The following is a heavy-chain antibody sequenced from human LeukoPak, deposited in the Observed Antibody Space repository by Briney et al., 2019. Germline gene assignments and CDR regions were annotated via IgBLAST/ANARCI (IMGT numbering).Heavy chain of an antibody. CDR1: GGSFSGYY. J-gene: IGHJ4*02. Sequence: SETLSLTCAVSGGSFSGYYWSWIRQPPGKGLEWIGEINHSGSTNYNPSLKTRVTISVDTSKNQFSLKLSSVTAADTAVYYCARGWGTSIWYVYWGQGTLVTVSS. D-gene: IGHD6-13*01. CDR3: ARGWGTSIWYVY. V-gene: IGHV4-34*01. CDR2: INHSGST.